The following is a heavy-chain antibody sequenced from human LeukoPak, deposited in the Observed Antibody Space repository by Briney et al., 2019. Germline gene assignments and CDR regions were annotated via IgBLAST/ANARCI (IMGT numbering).Heavy chain of an antibody. V-gene: IGHV3-48*03. CDR3: ARGAYYDSSGSFMDV. CDR2: ISSSGSTI. CDR1: GFTLSSYE. D-gene: IGHD3-22*01. J-gene: IGHJ6*03. Sequence: PGGSLRLSCAASGFTLSSYEMNWVRQAPGKRLEWVSYISSSGSTIYYADSVKGRFTISRDNAKNSLYLQMNSLRAEDTAVYYCARGAYYDSSGSFMDVWGKGTTVTVSS.